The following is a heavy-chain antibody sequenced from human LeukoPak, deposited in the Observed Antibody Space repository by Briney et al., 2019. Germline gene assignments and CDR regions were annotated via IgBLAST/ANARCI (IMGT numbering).Heavy chain of an antibody. CDR3: ARSELGYNYHYMDV. CDR1: GFIFSTYS. D-gene: IGHD3-10*01. CDR2: ISSSTSYI. V-gene: IGHV3-21*01. Sequence: GGSLRLSCAASGFIFSTYSMNWVRQAPGKGLEWVSSISSSTSYIYYADSVKGRFTISRDNAKNSLYLQMNSLRAEDTAVYYCARSELGYNYHYMDVWGKGTTVTISS. J-gene: IGHJ6*03.